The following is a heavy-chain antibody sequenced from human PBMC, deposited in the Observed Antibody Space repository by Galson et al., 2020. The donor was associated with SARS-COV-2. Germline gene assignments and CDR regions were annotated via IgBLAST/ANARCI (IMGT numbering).Heavy chain of an antibody. CDR2: INPNNGGT. CDR1: GYTFIAYY. V-gene: IGHV1-2*02. J-gene: IGHJ6*02. D-gene: IGHD6-13*01. CDR3: VRSGGTPNYYPMDV. Sequence: ASVKVSCKASGYTFIAYYVHWVRQAPGQGLEWMGWINPNNGGTNYAQNFQGRVTMTRDTSISTTDMQLRSLTSDDTAVYYCVRSGGTPNYYPMDVWGQGTTVTVSS.